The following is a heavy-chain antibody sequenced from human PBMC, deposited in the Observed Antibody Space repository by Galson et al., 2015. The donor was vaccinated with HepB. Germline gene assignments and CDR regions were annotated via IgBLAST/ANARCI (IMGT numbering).Heavy chain of an antibody. Sequence: LRLSCAASGFTFSSYEMNWVRQAPGKGLEWVSYISSSGSTIYYADSVKGRFTISRDNDKNSLYLQMNSLRAEDTAVYYCAKGTTVGKAPIWGQGTMVTVSS. D-gene: IGHD4-23*01. CDR1: GFTFSSYE. CDR3: AKGTTVGKAPI. J-gene: IGHJ3*02. CDR2: ISSSGSTI. V-gene: IGHV3-48*03.